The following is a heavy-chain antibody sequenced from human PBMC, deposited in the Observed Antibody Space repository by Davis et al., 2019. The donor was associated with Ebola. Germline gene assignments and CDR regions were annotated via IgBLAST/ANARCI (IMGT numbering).Heavy chain of an antibody. CDR2: INHSGST. V-gene: IGHV4-34*01. CDR3: ARRGTAMVTFDF. D-gene: IGHD5-18*01. J-gene: IGHJ4*02. Sequence: SETLSLTCAVYGGSFSGYYWSWIRQPPGKGLEWIGEINHSGSTNYNPSLKSRVTISVDTSKNQFSLKLSSVTAADTAVYYCARRGTAMVTFDFWGQGTLVTVSS. CDR1: GGSFSGYY.